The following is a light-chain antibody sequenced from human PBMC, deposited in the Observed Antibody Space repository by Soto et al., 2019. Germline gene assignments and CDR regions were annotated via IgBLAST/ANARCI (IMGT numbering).Light chain of an antibody. CDR1: QSVSSN. Sequence: EIVMTQSPATLSVSPGERATLSCRASQSVSSNLAWYQQKPGQAPRLLIYGASTRATGIPARFSGSGSGTEFTLTISSLQPDDFAIYYCQQYSSYSPYTFGQGTRLEIK. V-gene: IGKV3-15*01. J-gene: IGKJ5*01. CDR3: QQYSSYSPYT. CDR2: GAS.